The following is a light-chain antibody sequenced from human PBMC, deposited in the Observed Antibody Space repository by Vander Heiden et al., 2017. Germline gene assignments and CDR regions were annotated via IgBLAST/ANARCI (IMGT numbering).Light chain of an antibody. Sequence: QTVVTQEPSFSVSPGGTVPLTCGLRSGSVSTSYYPSWYQQTPVQTPRTLIFSTNTRSSGVPERCSGSILGNKAALTITGAQADDESDYYCVLCMGSSVVFGGGTKLTVL. CDR3: VLCMGSSVV. CDR2: STN. V-gene: IGLV8-61*01. CDR1: SGSVSTSYY. J-gene: IGLJ2*01.